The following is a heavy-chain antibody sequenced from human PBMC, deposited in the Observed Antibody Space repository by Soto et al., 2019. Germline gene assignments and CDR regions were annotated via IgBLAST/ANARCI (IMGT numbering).Heavy chain of an antibody. CDR3: ARAVGLFDF. J-gene: IGHJ3*01. V-gene: IGHV3-33*01. Sequence: PGGYLRLSCAASGFIFSTYGMHWVRQAPGKGLEWVAVIWYDGSNKYYADSVKGRFTISRDNSKNTLYLQMNSLRAEDTAVYYCARAVGLFDFSGQGTMDTVSS. CDR1: GFIFSTYG. CDR2: IWYDGSNK.